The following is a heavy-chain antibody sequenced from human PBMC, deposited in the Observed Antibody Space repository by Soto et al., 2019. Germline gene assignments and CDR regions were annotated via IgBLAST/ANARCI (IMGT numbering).Heavy chain of an antibody. CDR1: GFTFSRYA. J-gene: IGHJ6*02. V-gene: IGHV3-23*01. D-gene: IGHD3-10*01. Sequence: XGSLRLTCAASGFTFSRYAMSWVRQAPGKGLEWVSTVTGGGHTTYNADSVNGRFTISRDNSKNTLYLQMNNLRAEDTAIYYCAYSSGDLDVYGMDIWGQGTTVTVSS. CDR2: VTGGGHTT. CDR3: AYSSGDLDVYGMDI.